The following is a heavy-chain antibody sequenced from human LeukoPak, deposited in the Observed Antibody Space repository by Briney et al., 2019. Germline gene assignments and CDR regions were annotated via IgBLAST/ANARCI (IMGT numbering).Heavy chain of an antibody. J-gene: IGHJ5*02. CDR2: ISYDGNNK. Sequence: GGSLRLSCAASGLTFSSYAMHWVRQAPGKGLEWVAVISYDGNNKYYADSVKGRFTISRDNSKNTLYLQMNSLRAEDTAVFYCAASIPPASWGQGTLVTVSS. V-gene: IGHV3-30*04. CDR3: AASIPPAS. CDR1: GLTFSSYA. D-gene: IGHD2-21*01.